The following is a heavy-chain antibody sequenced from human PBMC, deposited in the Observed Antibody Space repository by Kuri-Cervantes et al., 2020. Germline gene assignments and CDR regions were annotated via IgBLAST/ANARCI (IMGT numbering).Heavy chain of an antibody. D-gene: IGHD2-2*01. J-gene: IGHJ6*04. Sequence: GGSLRLSCAASGFTFSSYGMHWVRQAPGKGLEWVAFIRYDGSNKYYADSVKGRFTISRDNSKNTLYLQMNSLRAEDTAVYYCAKDFSSTSPTAAVWGKGTTVTVSS. CDR2: IRYDGSNK. CDR3: AKDFSSTSPTAAV. V-gene: IGHV3-30*02. CDR1: GFTFSSYG.